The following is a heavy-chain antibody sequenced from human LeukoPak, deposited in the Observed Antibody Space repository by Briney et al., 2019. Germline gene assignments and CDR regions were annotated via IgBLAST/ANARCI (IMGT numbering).Heavy chain of an antibody. CDR2: IRRNSDGGTI. Sequence: KTGGSLRLSCATSGFSFSDAWMNWVRQAPGKGLEWFGRIRRNSDGGTIDYAAPVKGRFALSRDDSKNTLYLHMSSLQTEDTAVYYCATDFYDTTWGQGTLVTVSS. D-gene: IGHD3-22*01. V-gene: IGHV3-15*07. J-gene: IGHJ5*02. CDR1: GFSFSDAW. CDR3: ATDFYDTT.